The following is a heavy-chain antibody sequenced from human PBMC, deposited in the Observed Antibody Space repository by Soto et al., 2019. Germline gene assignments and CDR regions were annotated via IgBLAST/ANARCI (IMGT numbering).Heavy chain of an antibody. J-gene: IGHJ5*02. CDR2: ISNYNGDT. CDR1: GYTFTRYS. CDR3: ERGDSTGSPTGWFDP. V-gene: IGHV1-18*04. D-gene: IGHD6-19*01. Sequence: QVQLVQSGAEVRKPGASVQVSCKASGYTFTRYSINWVRQAPGQGLEWVGWISNYNGDTKYAEKFQGRVTLTTDTFTTTSYMDLRRLTSDDTAMYFCERGDSTGSPTGWFDPWGQGILVTVLS.